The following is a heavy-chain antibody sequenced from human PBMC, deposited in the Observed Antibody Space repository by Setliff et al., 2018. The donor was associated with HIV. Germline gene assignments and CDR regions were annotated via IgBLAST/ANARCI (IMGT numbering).Heavy chain of an antibody. D-gene: IGHD3-3*01. V-gene: IGHV4-39*07. Sequence: SETLSLTCTVSGGSISSSSYYWGWIRQPPGKGLEWIGSIYYSGSTNYNPSLKSRVTISVDTSKNQFSLKLSSVTAADTAVYYCARVGGYDFWGGYYTPHAFDIWGQGTMVTVSS. CDR3: ARVGGYDFWGGYYTPHAFDI. CDR2: IYYSGST. J-gene: IGHJ3*02. CDR1: GGSISSSSYY.